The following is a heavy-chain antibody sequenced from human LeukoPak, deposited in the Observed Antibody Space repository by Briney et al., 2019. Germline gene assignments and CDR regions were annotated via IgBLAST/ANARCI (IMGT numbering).Heavy chain of an antibody. J-gene: IGHJ5*02. CDR1: GFTFSSYW. Sequence: GGSLRLSCAASGFTFSSYWMSWVRLAPGKGLEWVANIKQGGSEKYYVDSVKGRFTISRDNAKNSLYMQMNSLRAEDTAVYYCARAVYGDYGNWFDPWGQGTLVTVSS. D-gene: IGHD4-17*01. CDR3: ARAVYGDYGNWFDP. V-gene: IGHV3-7*01. CDR2: IKQGGSEK.